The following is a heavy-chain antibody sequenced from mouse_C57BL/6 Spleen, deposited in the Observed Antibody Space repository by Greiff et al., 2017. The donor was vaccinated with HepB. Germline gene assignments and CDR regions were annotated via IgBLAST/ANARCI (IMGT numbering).Heavy chain of an antibody. CDR2: ISSGSSTI. CDR1: GFTFSDYG. D-gene: IGHD2-2*01. J-gene: IGHJ3*01. Sequence: EVQRVESGGGLVKPGGSLKLSCAASGFTFSDYGMHWVRQAPEKGLEWVAYISSGSSTIYYAETVKGRFTISRDNAKNTLFLQMTSLRSEDTAMYYWSRDYGYAAWFAYGGQGTLVTVSA. V-gene: IGHV5-17*01. CDR3: SRDYGYAAWFAY.